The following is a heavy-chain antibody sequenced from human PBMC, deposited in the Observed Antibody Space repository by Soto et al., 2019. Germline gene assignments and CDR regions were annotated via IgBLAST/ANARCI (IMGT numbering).Heavy chain of an antibody. Sequence: PGGSLRLSCVASGFTFSTYWMSWDRQAPGKGLEWLASIKEDGSGKCYVDSVKGRFTISRDNAKNTLYLQMNSLRAEDTAVYYCASLGSYYDFWSGYFPNYYYGMDVWGQGTTVTVSS. V-gene: IGHV3-7*01. CDR3: ASLGSYYDFWSGYFPNYYYGMDV. CDR1: GFTFSTYW. J-gene: IGHJ6*02. D-gene: IGHD3-3*01. CDR2: IKEDGSGK.